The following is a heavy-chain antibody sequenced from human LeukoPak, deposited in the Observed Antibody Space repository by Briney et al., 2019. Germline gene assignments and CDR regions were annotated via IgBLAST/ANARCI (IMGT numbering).Heavy chain of an antibody. D-gene: IGHD2-21*01. J-gene: IGHJ6*02. V-gene: IGHV3-30*18. CDR1: GFTFSSYG. CDR2: ISYDGSNK. Sequence: GGSLRLSCAASGFTFSSYGMHWVRQAPGKGLEWVAVISYDGSNKYYADSVKGRFTISRDNSKNTLYPQMNSLRAEDTAVYYCAKGLGDYYYYGMDVWGQGTTVTVSS. CDR3: AKGLGDYYYYGMDV.